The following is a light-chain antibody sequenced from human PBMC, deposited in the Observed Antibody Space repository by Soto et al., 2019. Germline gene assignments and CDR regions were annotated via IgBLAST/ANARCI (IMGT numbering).Light chain of an antibody. CDR1: QSLSSY. V-gene: IGKV3-15*01. CDR2: GTS. Sequence: EIVMTQSPATLSVSPGERATLSCWASQSLSSYLAWYQQKPGQAPRLLIYGTSTRATGISARFSGGGSGTEFTLTISSLQSEDFAVYYCQQYEKWPPSITFGQGTRLEIK. CDR3: QQYEKWPPSIT. J-gene: IGKJ5*01.